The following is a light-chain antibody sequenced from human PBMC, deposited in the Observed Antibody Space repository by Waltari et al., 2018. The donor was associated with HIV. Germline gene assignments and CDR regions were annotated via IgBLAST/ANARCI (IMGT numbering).Light chain of an antibody. J-gene: IGLJ3*02. V-gene: IGLV3-10*01. CDR2: EDS. CDR1: ALPTKY. CDR3: YSTDSSGNHRV. Sequence: SYELTQPPSVSVSPGQPARITCSGAALPTKYAYWYQQKSGQAPVLVIYEDSKRPSGIPERFPGSSSGTMATLTISGAQVEDEADYYCYSTDSSGNHRVFGGGTKLTVL.